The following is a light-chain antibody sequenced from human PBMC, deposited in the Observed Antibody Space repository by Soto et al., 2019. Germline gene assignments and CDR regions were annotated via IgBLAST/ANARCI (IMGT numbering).Light chain of an antibody. Sequence: QPVLTQPPSVSGAPGQRVTISCTGSSSNIGAGYDVHWYQHLRGTAPKLLIHGNTNRPSGVPDRFSGSKSGTSASLAITGLQAEDEADYYCQSYDSSLSGVVFGGGTKVTVL. J-gene: IGLJ2*01. CDR1: SSNIGAGYD. CDR3: QSYDSSLSGVV. V-gene: IGLV1-40*01. CDR2: GNT.